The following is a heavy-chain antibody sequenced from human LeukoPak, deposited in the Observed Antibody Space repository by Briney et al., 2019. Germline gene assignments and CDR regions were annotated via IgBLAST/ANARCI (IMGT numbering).Heavy chain of an antibody. Sequence: SETLSLTCTVSGGSISSSIYYWGYIRQPPGKGLEWVGSIYYSGDTYYNPSLKSRVTISVDTSKNQFSLKLSSVTAADTAVYYCARQVFYYGSSTYYFDYWGQGTLVTVSS. D-gene: IGHD3-10*01. J-gene: IGHJ4*02. CDR2: IYYSGDT. CDR3: ARQVFYYGSSTYYFDY. CDR1: GGSISSSIYY. V-gene: IGHV4-39*01.